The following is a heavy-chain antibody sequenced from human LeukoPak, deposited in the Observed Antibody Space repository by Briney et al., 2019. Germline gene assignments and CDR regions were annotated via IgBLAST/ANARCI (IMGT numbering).Heavy chain of an antibody. D-gene: IGHD3-10*01. CDR3: AKRFGETYGHFDY. J-gene: IGHJ4*02. CDR1: GFTFRSYA. V-gene: IGHV3-23*01. CDR2: VTASGSAT. Sequence: GGSLRLSCAASGFTFRSYAMSWVRQAPGKGLEWVSAVTASGSATDYADSVKSRFTISRDNSKNTLYLQMNSLRAEDTAVYYCAKRFGETYGHFDYWGQGTPVTVSS.